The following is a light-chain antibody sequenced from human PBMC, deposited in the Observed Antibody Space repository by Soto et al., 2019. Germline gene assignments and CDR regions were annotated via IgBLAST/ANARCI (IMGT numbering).Light chain of an antibody. CDR1: SSNIGSNY. Sequence: QSVLTQPPSASGTPGQSVTFSCSGSSSNIGSNYVYWYQHLPGTAPKVLIYRNNQRPSGVPDRFSGSKSGTSASLAISGLRSEDEADYYCATWDDSLSGVVFGGGTKVTVL. V-gene: IGLV1-47*01. CDR3: ATWDDSLSGVV. J-gene: IGLJ2*01. CDR2: RNN.